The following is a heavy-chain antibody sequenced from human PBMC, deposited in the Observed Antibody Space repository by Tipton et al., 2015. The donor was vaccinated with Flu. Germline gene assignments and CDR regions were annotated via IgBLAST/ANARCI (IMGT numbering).Heavy chain of an antibody. CDR1: GFTFSDYE. Sequence: MQLVQSGGGLVRPGGSLRLSCEASGFTFSDYEMNWVRQAPGKGLEWIAYIDNGGGTKKYVDSVMGRFTISRDAAKVYLQMDSLRAEDTALYFCARGVTGWYEYFHHWGQGSMVSVSS. D-gene: IGHD6-19*01. CDR3: ARGVTGWYEYFHH. CDR2: IDNGGGTK. J-gene: IGHJ1*01. V-gene: IGHV3-48*03.